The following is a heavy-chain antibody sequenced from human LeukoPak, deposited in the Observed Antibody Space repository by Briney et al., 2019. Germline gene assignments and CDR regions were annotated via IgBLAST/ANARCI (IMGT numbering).Heavy chain of an antibody. CDR3: ARVSYFDSSGYYYDFDY. J-gene: IGHJ4*02. CDR2: IHSSGST. D-gene: IGHD3-22*01. CDR1: GGSISGDY. V-gene: IGHV4-59*01. Sequence: PSETLSLTCTVSGGSISGDYWSWIRQSPGKGLEWIAYIHSSGSTSYNPSLKSRVTISVDTSKNEFSLKLTSVNAADTAVYYCARVSYFDSSGYYYDFDYWGQGTLVTVSS.